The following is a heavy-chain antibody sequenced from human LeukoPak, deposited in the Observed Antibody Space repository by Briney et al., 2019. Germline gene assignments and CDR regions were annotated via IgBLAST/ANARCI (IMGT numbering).Heavy chain of an antibody. CDR2: INPNSGGT. Sequence: ASVTVSFKASVYTFTGYYMHWVRQAPGQGLEWMGWINPNSGGTNYAQKFQGRVTMTRDTSISTAYMELSRLRSDDTAVYYCARSPDLDYWGQGTLVTVSS. CDR3: ARSPDLDY. J-gene: IGHJ4*02. V-gene: IGHV1-2*02. CDR1: VYTFTGYY.